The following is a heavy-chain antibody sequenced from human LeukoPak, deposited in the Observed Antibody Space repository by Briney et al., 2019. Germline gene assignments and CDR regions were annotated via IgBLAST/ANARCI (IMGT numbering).Heavy chain of an antibody. CDR2: ISAYNGNT. V-gene: IGHV1-18*01. CDR1: GYTFTSYG. J-gene: IGHJ6*02. Sequence: ASVKVSCKASGYTFTSYGISWVRQAPGQGLEWMGWISAYNGNTNYAQELQGRVTMTTDTSTSTAYMELRSLRSDDTAVYYCARDLAAAGTEFYYYYGMDVWGQGTTVTVSS. CDR3: ARDLAAAGTEFYYYYGMDV. D-gene: IGHD6-13*01.